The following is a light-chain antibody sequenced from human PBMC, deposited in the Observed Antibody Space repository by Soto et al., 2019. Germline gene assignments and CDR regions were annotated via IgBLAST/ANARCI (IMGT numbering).Light chain of an antibody. Sequence: EIVLTQSPGTLSLSPGERVTLSCRASQSVGSSYLAWYQQTPGQAPRLLIYGASIRATGIPDRFSGSGSGTDFTLSISRLEPEDFAVYYCQQYGSSPTFGQGTKVDIK. CDR3: QQYGSSPT. CDR2: GAS. J-gene: IGKJ1*01. CDR1: QSVGSSY. V-gene: IGKV3-20*01.